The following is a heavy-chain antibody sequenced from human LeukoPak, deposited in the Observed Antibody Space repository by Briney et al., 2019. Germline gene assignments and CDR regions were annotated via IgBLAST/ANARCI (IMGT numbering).Heavy chain of an antibody. Sequence: SETLSLTCTVSGGSISSYYWSWIRLPPGKGLEWIGEINHSGSTNYNPSLKSRVTISVDTSKNQFSLKLSSVTAADTAVYYCARDDRGLLWFGEYDYWGQGTLVTVSS. J-gene: IGHJ4*02. V-gene: IGHV4-34*01. CDR2: INHSGST. CDR3: ARDDRGLLWFGEYDY. D-gene: IGHD3-10*01. CDR1: GGSISSYY.